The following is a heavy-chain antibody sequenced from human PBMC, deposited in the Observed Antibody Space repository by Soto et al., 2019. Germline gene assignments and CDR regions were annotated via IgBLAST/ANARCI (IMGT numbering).Heavy chain of an antibody. CDR2: IYPGDSDT. CDR3: AIHPYDFWSGYRDYYYYYGMDV. Sequence: GESLKISCKGSGYSFTSYWIGWVRQMPGKGLEWMGIIYPGDSDTRYSPSFQGQVTISADKSISTAYLQWSSLKASDTAMYYCAIHPYDFWSGYRDYYYYYGMDVWGQETTVTVSS. D-gene: IGHD3-3*01. J-gene: IGHJ6*02. V-gene: IGHV5-51*01. CDR1: GYSFTSYW.